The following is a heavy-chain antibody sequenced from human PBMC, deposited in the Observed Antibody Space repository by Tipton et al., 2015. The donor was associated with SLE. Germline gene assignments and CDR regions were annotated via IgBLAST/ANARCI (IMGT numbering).Heavy chain of an antibody. CDR3: ARVRVDTAMGVFDF. Sequence: QLVQSGAEVKKPGASAKVSCKTSGYSFTSHGVSWVRQAPGQGLEWMGWISTYNGNTNYAQKLQGRVTMTSDTSTSTAYMELRSLRSDDTAIYYCARVRVDTAMGVFDFWGQGTLVTVSS. J-gene: IGHJ4*02. V-gene: IGHV1-18*01. CDR1: GYSFTSHG. CDR2: ISTYNGNT. D-gene: IGHD5-18*01.